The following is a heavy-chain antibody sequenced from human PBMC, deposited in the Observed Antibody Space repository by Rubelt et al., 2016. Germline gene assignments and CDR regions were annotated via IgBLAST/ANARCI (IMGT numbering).Heavy chain of an antibody. D-gene: IGHD6-19*01. CDR1: GYTSTGYY. J-gene: IGHJ4*02. V-gene: IGHV1-2*02. Sequence: QVQLVQSGAEVKKPGASVKVSCKASGYTSTGYYMHWVRQAPGQGLEWMGWINPNSGGTNYAQKFQGRVTMTRDKSISTAYMERGGLRSDDTAVYYCARDLYKGPRWLVAYWGQGTLVTVSS. CDR2: INPNSGGT. CDR3: ARDLYKGPRWLVAY.